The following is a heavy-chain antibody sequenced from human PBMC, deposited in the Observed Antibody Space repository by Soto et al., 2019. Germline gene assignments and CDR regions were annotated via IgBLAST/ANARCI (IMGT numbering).Heavy chain of an antibody. D-gene: IGHD3-10*01. CDR1: GFTFSSYS. CDR3: ASYGSGCYYLDY. J-gene: IGHJ4*02. V-gene: IGHV3-48*01. CDR2: ISSSSSTI. Sequence: EVQLVESGGGLVQPGRSLRLSCAASGFTFSSYSMNWVRQAPGKGLEWVSYISSSSSTIYYADSVKGRFTISRDNAKNALFLQTNSLRGEERAVYYCASYGSGCYYLDYWGQGTLVTVSS.